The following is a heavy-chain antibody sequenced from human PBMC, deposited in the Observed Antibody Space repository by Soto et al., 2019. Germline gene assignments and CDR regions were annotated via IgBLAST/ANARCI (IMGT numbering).Heavy chain of an antibody. J-gene: IGHJ4*02. D-gene: IGHD1-1*01. CDR2: VFGSGGT. V-gene: IGHV4-4*07. Sequence: QVQLRESGPGLVKPSETLSLTCSVSRASTSNYFWNWVRQPAGKGLQWIGRVFGSGGTHYNPSLQSPVTISMDTSNNTFSLKLTSVTAADSAIYFCATAAETTPGLFDSWGQGTLVTVSS. CDR3: ATAAETTPGLFDS. CDR1: RASTSNYF.